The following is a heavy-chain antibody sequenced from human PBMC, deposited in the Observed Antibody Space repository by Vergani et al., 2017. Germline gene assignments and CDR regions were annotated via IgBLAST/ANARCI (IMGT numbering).Heavy chain of an antibody. Sequence: QVQLQESGPGLVKPSETLSLTCTVSGGSISSYYWSWIRQPPGKGLEWIGYIYYSGSTNYNPSLKSRVTISVDTSKNQFSLKLISVTAADTAVYYCARTTGDQRPVSVWGQGTLVTVSS. V-gene: IGHV4-59*01. CDR1: GGSISSYY. CDR2: IYYSGST. CDR3: ARTTGDQRPVSV. J-gene: IGHJ4*02. D-gene: IGHD7-27*01.